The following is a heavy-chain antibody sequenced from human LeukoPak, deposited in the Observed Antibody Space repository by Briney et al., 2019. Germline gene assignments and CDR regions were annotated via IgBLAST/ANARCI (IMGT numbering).Heavy chain of an antibody. V-gene: IGHV4-59*01. Sequence: SETLSLTCTVSAVSISSSYWTWIRQSPGQGLEWIGHIYYSGSTNYNPSLKSRVTISVDTSKKQFSLKLRSVTAADTAVYYCARAKVTYYYDGSGYYYFDTWGQGTLVTVSS. J-gene: IGHJ4*02. CDR1: AVSISSSY. CDR3: ARAKVTYYYDGSGYYYFDT. D-gene: IGHD3-22*01. CDR2: IYYSGST.